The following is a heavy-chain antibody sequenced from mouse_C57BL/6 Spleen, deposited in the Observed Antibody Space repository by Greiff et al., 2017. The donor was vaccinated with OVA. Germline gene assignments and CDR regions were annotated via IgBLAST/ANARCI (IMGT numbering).Heavy chain of an antibody. J-gene: IGHJ1*03. D-gene: IGHD1-1*01. CDR1: GFSLTSYG. Sequence: VQLKQSGPGLVAPSQSLSITCTVSGFSLTSYGVSWVSQPPGKGLEWLGVIWGDGSTNYHSALISRLSIRKENSKGQIFLRMNSLQTSGTTTYYCASITTVVPWYFDVWGTGTTVTVSS. CDR3: ASITTVVPWYFDV. V-gene: IGHV2-3*01. CDR2: IWGDGST.